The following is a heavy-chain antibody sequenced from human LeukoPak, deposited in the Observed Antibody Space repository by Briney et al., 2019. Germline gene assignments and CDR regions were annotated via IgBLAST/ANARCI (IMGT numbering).Heavy chain of an antibody. V-gene: IGHV4-59*08. D-gene: IGHD6-13*01. J-gene: IGHJ4*02. Sequence: PSETLSLTCTVSGGSISSYYWSWIRQPPGKGLEWIGYIYYSGSTNYNPSLKSRVTISVDTSKNQFSLKLSSVTAVDTAVYYCARLRARIAAAGHFDYWGQGTLVTVSS. CDR2: IYYSGST. CDR3: ARLRARIAAAGHFDY. CDR1: GGSISSYY.